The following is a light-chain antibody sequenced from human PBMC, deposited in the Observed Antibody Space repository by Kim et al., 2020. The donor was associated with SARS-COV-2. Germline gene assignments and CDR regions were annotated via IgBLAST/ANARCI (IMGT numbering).Light chain of an antibody. V-gene: IGLV3-19*01. CDR2: DKN. Sequence: SSELTQDPAVSVALGQTIRITCQGDSLRSYSASWYQQRPGQAPVFVISDKNKRPSGIPGRFSGSSSGNTASLTITGVQAEDEADYYCNSRDTTGNHVLFGGGTQLTVL. CDR3: NSRDTTGNHVL. J-gene: IGLJ3*02. CDR1: SLRSYS.